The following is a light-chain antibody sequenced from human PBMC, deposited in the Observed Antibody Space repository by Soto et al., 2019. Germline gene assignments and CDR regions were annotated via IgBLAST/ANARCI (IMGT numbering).Light chain of an antibody. CDR3: SSYTSITTYVV. Sequence: QSALTQPASVSGSPGQSITISCTGTSSDVGGYNYVSWYQQYVGKAPKLMIYDVSNRPSGVSNRFSGSKSGNTASLTISGLQAEDEADYYCSSYTSITTYVVFGGGTKVTVL. V-gene: IGLV2-14*01. CDR1: SSDVGGYNY. CDR2: DVS. J-gene: IGLJ2*01.